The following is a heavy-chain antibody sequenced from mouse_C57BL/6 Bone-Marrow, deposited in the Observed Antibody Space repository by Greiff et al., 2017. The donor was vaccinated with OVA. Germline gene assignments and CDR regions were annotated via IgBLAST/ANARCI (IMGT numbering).Heavy chain of an antibody. V-gene: IGHV1-63*01. J-gene: IGHJ2*01. Sequence: QVQLQQSGAELVRPGTSVKMSCKASGYTFTNYWIGWAKQRPGQGLEWIGDIYPGGGYTKYNEKFKGKATLTADKYSSTAYKQFSSLTAENSAIYYCARWLLYFDYWGQGTTLTVSS. CDR2: IYPGGGYT. CDR3: ARWLLYFDY. CDR1: GYTFTNYW. D-gene: IGHD2-3*01.